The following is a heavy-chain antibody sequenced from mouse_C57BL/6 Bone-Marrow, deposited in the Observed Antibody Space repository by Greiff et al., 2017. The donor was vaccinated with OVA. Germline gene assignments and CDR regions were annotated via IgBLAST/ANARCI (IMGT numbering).Heavy chain of an antibody. J-gene: IGHJ1*03. CDR2: IYPSDSET. CDR3: AREKGDYYGSSHWYFDV. V-gene: IGHV1-61*01. CDR1: GYTFTSYW. Sequence: QVQLQQPGAELVRPGSSVKLSCKASGYTFTSYWMDWVQQRPGQGLEWIGNIYPSDSETPYNQKFKDKATLTVDKSSSTAYMQLSSLTSEDSAVYYCAREKGDYYGSSHWYFDVWGTGTTVTVSS. D-gene: IGHD1-1*01.